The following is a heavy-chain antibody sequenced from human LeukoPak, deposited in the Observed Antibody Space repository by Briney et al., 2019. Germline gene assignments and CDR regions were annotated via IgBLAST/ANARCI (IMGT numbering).Heavy chain of an antibody. CDR2: IVVGSGNT. D-gene: IGHD3-10*01. Sequence: ASVKVSCKASGFTFTSSAMQWVRQARGQRLEWIGWIVVGSGNTNYAQKFQERVTITRDMSTSTAYMELSSLRSEDTAVYYCAVYYGSGMDFDYWGQGTLVTVSS. CDR3: AVYYGSGMDFDY. J-gene: IGHJ4*02. CDR1: GFTFTSSA. V-gene: IGHV1-58*02.